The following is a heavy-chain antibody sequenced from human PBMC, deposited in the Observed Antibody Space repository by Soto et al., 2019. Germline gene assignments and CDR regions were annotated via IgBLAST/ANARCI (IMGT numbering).Heavy chain of an antibody. J-gene: IGHJ5*02. Sequence: SETLSLTCTVSGVSMSGSFWSWIRQPPGKGLEWIGYIYYSGSTDYNPSLKSRVTISVDTSKNQFSLKLSSVTAADTAVYYCARGAGYSSSWPFDPWGQGTLVTVSS. V-gene: IGHV4-59*01. CDR3: ARGAGYSSSWPFDP. CDR1: GVSMSGSF. CDR2: IYYSGST. D-gene: IGHD6-13*01.